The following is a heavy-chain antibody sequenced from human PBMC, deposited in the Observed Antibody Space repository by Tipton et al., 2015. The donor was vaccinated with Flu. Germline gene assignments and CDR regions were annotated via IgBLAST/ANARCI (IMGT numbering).Heavy chain of an antibody. V-gene: IGHV3-53*01. CDR2: IYSSDST. D-gene: IGHD2-2*01. CDR3: AKRYCSSSTCYIPDALAI. CDR1: GFIVSSDY. Sequence: SLRLSCTASGFIVSSDYMSWVRQAPGKGPEWVSVIYSSDSTSYADSVRGRFTLSRDNSRNTLYLQMNNLRVEDTAVYYCAKRYCSSSTCYIPDALAIWGQGTMVTVSS. J-gene: IGHJ3*02.